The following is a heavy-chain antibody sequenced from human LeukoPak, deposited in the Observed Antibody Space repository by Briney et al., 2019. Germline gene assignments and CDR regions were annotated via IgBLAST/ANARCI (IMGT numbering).Heavy chain of an antibody. J-gene: IGHJ4*02. Sequence: GGSLRLSCAASGFTFGSYGMHWVRQAPGPGLERLAAIWFDGSNKDYANSVKGRITISRDNSKNTLFLEMNSLRDDDTAVYYCAKDWRGVGRGHIDSWGQGTLVTASS. D-gene: IGHD5-18*01. CDR2: IWFDGSNK. CDR3: AKDWRGVGRGHIDS. CDR1: GFTFGSYG. V-gene: IGHV3-33*06.